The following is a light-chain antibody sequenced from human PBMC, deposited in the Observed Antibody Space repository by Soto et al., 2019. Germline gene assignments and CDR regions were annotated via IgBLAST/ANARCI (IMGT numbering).Light chain of an antibody. J-gene: IGLJ3*02. CDR2: HDS. Sequence: SYELTQPPSVSVAPGKTARITCGGNNIGSKSVHWYQQKPGQAPVLVIYHDSDRPSGIPERFSGSNSGNTATLTISRVEAGDEADYYCQVWDSSRGVFGGGTKLTVL. CDR1: NIGSKS. CDR3: QVWDSSRGV. V-gene: IGLV3-21*04.